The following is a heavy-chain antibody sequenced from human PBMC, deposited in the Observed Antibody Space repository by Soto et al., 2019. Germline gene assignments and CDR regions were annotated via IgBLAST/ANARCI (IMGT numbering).Heavy chain of an antibody. D-gene: IGHD3-9*01. CDR2: ISAYNGNT. Sequence: GASVKVSCKASGYTFTTYGISWVRQAPGQGLEWMGWISAYNGNTNYAQKLQGRVTMTTDTSTSTAYMELRSLRSDDTAVYYCARGTYYDILTGYYFDYWGQGTRVTVSS. CDR3: ARGTYYDILTGYYFDY. CDR1: GYTFTTYG. V-gene: IGHV1-18*04. J-gene: IGHJ4*02.